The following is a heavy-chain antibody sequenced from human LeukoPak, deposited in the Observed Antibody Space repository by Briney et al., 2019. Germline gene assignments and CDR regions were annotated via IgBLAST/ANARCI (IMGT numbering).Heavy chain of an antibody. CDR1: GFTFSDHA. J-gene: IGHJ4*02. Sequence: GGSLKLSCAASGFTFSDHAMNWVRQAPGKGLEWVSIISGSGTVTYYADSVKGRFTISRDNSKNTLYLQMNSLRAEDTAVYYCAKTSVGEGRIIGSGYFDNWGQGTLVTVSS. V-gene: IGHV3-23*01. CDR2: ISGSGTVT. D-gene: IGHD2-15*01. CDR3: AKTSVGEGRIIGSGYFDN.